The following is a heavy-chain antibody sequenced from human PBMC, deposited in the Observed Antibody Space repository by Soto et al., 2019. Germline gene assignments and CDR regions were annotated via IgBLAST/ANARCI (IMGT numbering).Heavy chain of an antibody. D-gene: IGHD2-21*02. Sequence: QVQLVQSGAEVKKPGSSVKVSCKASGGTFSSYAISWVRQAPGQGLEWMGGIIPIFGTANYAQKFQGRVTISADESTRTADMELSSMRSEDTAVYYCARGDIVVVTASQGYFDYWGQGTLVTVSS. CDR1: GGTFSSYA. CDR2: IIPIFGTA. CDR3: ARGDIVVVTASQGYFDY. J-gene: IGHJ4*02. V-gene: IGHV1-69*12.